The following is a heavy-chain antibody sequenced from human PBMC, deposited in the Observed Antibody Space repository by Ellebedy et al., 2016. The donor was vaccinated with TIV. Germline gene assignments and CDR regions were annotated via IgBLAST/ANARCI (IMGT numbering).Heavy chain of an antibody. CDR1: GFTFSGYA. Sequence: GESLKISCVASGFTFSGYAMHWVRQAPGKGLEWVANINPDGSEKYYVDSVKGRFTISRDNAKNSLYLQMNTLRAEDTAVYYCARARCSNSDCYIPGYWGQGTPVTVSS. J-gene: IGHJ4*02. CDR2: INPDGSEK. V-gene: IGHV3-7*03. D-gene: IGHD2-2*02. CDR3: ARARCSNSDCYIPGY.